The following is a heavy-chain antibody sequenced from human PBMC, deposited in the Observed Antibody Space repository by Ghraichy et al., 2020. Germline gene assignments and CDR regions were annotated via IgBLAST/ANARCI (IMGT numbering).Heavy chain of an antibody. D-gene: IGHD6-13*01. J-gene: IGHJ4*02. Sequence: GGSLRLSCAASGFTFSSYSMNWVRQAPGKGLEWVSSISSSSSYIYYADSVKGRFTISRDNSKNSLYLQMNSLRAEDTAVYYCARGGYSSSWYYFDYWGQGTLVTVSS. CDR3: ARGGYSSSWYYFDY. V-gene: IGHV3-21*01. CDR2: ISSSSSYI. CDR1: GFTFSSYS.